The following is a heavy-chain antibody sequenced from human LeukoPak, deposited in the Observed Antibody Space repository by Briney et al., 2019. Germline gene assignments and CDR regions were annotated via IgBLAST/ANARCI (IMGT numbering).Heavy chain of an antibody. D-gene: IGHD2-2*01. J-gene: IGHJ4*02. V-gene: IGHV3-74*01. CDR2: INSDGSST. CDR1: GFTFSRYW. CDR3: ARAYCSSTSCYEVY. Sequence: GGSLRLSCAASGFTFSRYWMHWVRQAPGNGLVWVSRINSDGSSTSYADSVKGRFTISRDNAKNTLYLQMNSLRAEDTAVYYCARAYCSSTSCYEVYWGQGTLVTVSS.